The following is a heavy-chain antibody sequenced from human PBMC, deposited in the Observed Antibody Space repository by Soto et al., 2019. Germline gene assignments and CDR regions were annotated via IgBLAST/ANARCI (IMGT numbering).Heavy chain of an antibody. CDR2: ISYDGSNK. J-gene: IGHJ4*02. Sequence: GGSLRLSCAASGFTFSSYGMHWVRQAPGKGLEWVAVISYDGSNKYYADSVKGRFTISRDNSKNTLYLQMNSLRAEDTAVYYCAKDPKGVYSGSYYFDYWGQGTLVTVSS. CDR1: GFTFSSYG. V-gene: IGHV3-30*18. D-gene: IGHD1-26*01. CDR3: AKDPKGVYSGSYYFDY.